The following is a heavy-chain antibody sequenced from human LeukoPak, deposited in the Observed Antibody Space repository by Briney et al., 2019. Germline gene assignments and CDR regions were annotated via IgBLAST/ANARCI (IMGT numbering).Heavy chain of an antibody. CDR1: GGSFSGYY. D-gene: IGHD3-3*01. CDR3: ARAHHDFWSGYSAGDYFDY. Sequence: SETLSLTCAVYGGSFSGYYWSWIRQPPGKGLEWIGEINHSGSTNYNPSLKSRVTISVDTSKNQFSLKLSSVTAADTAVYYCARAHHDFWSGYSAGDYFDYWGQGTLVTVSS. V-gene: IGHV4-34*01. J-gene: IGHJ4*02. CDR2: INHSGST.